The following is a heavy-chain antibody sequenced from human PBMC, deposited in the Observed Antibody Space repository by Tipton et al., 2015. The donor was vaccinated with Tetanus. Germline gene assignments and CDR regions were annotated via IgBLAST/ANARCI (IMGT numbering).Heavy chain of an antibody. CDR3: ARGYSCDFWSGYSD. CDR1: GYTFTGYY. J-gene: IGHJ4*02. CDR2: INPNSGGT. Sequence: QSGPEVKKPGASVKVSCKASGYTFTGYYMHWVRQAPGQGLEWMGRINPNSGGTNYAQKFQGRVTMTRDTSISTAYMELSRLRSDDTAVYYCARGYSCDFWSGYSDWGQGTLVTVSS. V-gene: IGHV1-2*06. D-gene: IGHD3-3*01.